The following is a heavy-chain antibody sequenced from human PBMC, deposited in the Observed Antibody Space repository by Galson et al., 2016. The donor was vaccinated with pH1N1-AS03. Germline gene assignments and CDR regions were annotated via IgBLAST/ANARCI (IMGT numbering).Heavy chain of an antibody. CDR1: GFTFKSYW. V-gene: IGHV3-7*03. J-gene: IGHJ6*03. D-gene: IGHD2-21*02. CDR2: INQDENEK. Sequence: SLRLSCAASGFTFKSYWMSWVRQAPGKGLEWVANINQDENEKYCVDSVKGRFTISRDNAKNSLYLEMNSLRAEDTALYYCARESTGTEHIVVVTGRYGYYYMDAWGKGTTVTVSS. CDR3: ARESTGTEHIVVVTGRYGYYYMDA.